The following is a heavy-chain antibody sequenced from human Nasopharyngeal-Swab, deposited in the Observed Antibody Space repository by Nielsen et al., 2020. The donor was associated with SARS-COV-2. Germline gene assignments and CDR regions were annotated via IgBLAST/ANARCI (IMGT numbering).Heavy chain of an antibody. J-gene: IGHJ4*02. Sequence: GESLKISWKGSGYSFTSYWIGWVRQMHGKGLEWMGIIYPGDSDTRYSPSFQGQVTISADKSISTAYLQWSSLKASDTAMYYCARRVGYCSGGSCYFDYWGQGTLVTVSS. CDR2: IYPGDSDT. CDR1: GYSFTSYW. V-gene: IGHV5-51*01. D-gene: IGHD2-15*01. CDR3: ARRVGYCSGGSCYFDY.